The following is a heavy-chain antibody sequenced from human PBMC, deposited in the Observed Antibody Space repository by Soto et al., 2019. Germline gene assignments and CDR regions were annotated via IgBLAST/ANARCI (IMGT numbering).Heavy chain of an antibody. CDR2: IITILNTP. J-gene: IGHJ4*02. CDR1: GGTLNSYT. V-gene: IGHV1-69*08. D-gene: IGHD2-15*01. Sequence: QVQLLQSGAEVKRPGSSMKVSCKASGGTLNSYTISWVRQAPGQGPEWMGRIITILNTPEYAQKFQDRVTITADTSTNTAYMELRTLESEDTAIYYCATGGDCRGGSCYSKFAYWGQGTLVTVSS. CDR3: ATGGDCRGGSCYSKFAY.